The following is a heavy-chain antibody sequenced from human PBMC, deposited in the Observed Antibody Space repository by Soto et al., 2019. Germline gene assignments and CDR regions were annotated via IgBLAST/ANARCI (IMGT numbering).Heavy chain of an antibody. D-gene: IGHD2-21*02. V-gene: IGHV1-69*13. CDR3: ARAPNRGVVTPGGMDV. CDR2: IIPIFGTA. Sequence: SVKVSCKASGGTFSSYAISWVRQAPGQGLEWMGGIIPIFGTANYAQKFQGRVTITADESTSTAYMELSSLRSEDTAVYYCARAPNRGVVTPGGMDVWGQGTTVTLSS. CDR1: GGTFSSYA. J-gene: IGHJ6*02.